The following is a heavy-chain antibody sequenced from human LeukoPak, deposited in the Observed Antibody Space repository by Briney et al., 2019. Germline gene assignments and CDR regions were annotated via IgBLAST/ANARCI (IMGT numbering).Heavy chain of an antibody. V-gene: IGHV3-23*01. CDR3: ARIRGYSYGFFDY. CDR1: GFTVSSNY. CDR2: ISGSGGST. D-gene: IGHD5-18*01. Sequence: PGGSLRLSCAASGFTVSSNYMSWVRQAPGKGLEWVSAISGSGGSTYYADSVKGRFTISRDNSKNTLYLQMNSLRAEDTAVYYCARIRGYSYGFFDYWGQGTLVTVSS. J-gene: IGHJ4*02.